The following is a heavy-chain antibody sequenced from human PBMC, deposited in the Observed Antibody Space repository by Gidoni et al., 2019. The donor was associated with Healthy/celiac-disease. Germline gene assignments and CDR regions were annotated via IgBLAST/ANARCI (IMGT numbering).Heavy chain of an antibody. D-gene: IGHD3-10*01. Sequence: EVQLVESGGGLVQPGGSLRLSCAASGFTFSRYSMNWVRQAPGKGLEWFSYISSSSSTIYYADSVKGRSTISRDNAKNSLYLQMNSLRAEDTAVYYCARDFDGSGSDHWGQGTLVTVSS. CDR3: ARDFDGSGSDH. V-gene: IGHV3-48*01. CDR2: ISSSSSTI. J-gene: IGHJ4*02. CDR1: GFTFSRYS.